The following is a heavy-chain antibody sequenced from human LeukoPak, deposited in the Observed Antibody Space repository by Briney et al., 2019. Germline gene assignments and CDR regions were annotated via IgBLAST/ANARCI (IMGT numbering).Heavy chain of an antibody. J-gene: IGHJ3*01. V-gene: IGHV4-39*01. CDR3: VRPDDNSFDF. CDR1: GGSISSSSYY. D-gene: IGHD3-9*01. Sequence: PSETLSLTCTVSGGSISSSSYYWGWIRQPPGKGLEWIGCIYYSGSTYYNPSLKSRVTISVDTSKNQFSLKLSSVTAADTAVYYCVRPDDNSFDFWGQGTMVTVSS. CDR2: IYYSGST.